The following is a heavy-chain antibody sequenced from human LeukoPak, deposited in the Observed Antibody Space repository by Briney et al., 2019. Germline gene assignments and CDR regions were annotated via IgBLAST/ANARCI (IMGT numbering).Heavy chain of an antibody. V-gene: IGHV3-48*03. CDR3: ARIRRKEFDK. D-gene: IGHD3-10*01. Sequence: PGGSLRLSCAASGFTFSSYEMNWVRQAPGKGLEWVSYIGSSSSTIYYADSVKGRFTISRDNVKNSLYLQMNSLTVEDTAVYYRARIRRKEFDKWGQGTLVTVSS. CDR1: GFTFSSYE. CDR2: IGSSSSTI. J-gene: IGHJ4*02.